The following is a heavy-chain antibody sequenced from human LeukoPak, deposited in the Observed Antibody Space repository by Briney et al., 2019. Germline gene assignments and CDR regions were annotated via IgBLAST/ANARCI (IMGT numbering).Heavy chain of an antibody. V-gene: IGHV4-4*02. J-gene: IGHJ4*02. Sequence: PSGTLSLTCVVSGGSISISNWWTWVRQPPGKGLEWIGEIFQSGTTNYSPSLKSRVIMSADKSKNQLSLNLISVTAADTAVYYCAYTTLGSVLATDWGQGTLVTVSS. D-gene: IGHD2-21*02. CDR1: GGSISISNW. CDR2: IFQSGTT. CDR3: AYTTLGSVLATD.